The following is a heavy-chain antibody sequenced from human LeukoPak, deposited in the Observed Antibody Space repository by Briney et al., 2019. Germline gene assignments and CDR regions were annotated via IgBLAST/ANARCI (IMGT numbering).Heavy chain of an antibody. CDR3: AKTTRYYGSGSYSWYFDY. D-gene: IGHD3-10*01. J-gene: IGHJ4*02. V-gene: IGHV3-48*01. CDR1: GFTFSSYS. Sequence: GGSLRLSCAASGFTFSSYSMNWVRQAPGKGLEWVSYISSSSSTIYYADSVKGRFTISRDNSKNTLYLQMNSLRAEDTAVYYCAKTTRYYGSGSYSWYFDYWGQGTLVTVSS. CDR2: ISSSSSTI.